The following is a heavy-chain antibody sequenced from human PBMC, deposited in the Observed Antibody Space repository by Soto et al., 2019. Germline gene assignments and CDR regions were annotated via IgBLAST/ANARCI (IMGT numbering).Heavy chain of an antibody. CDR3: ARAAYYYDSSGYYPGDY. J-gene: IGHJ4*02. D-gene: IGHD3-22*01. Sequence: ASVKVSCKAFGYTFTSYNMHWVRQAPGQGLEWMGIINPSGGSTNYAQKFQGRVTMTRDTSTSTVYMELSSLRYEDTAVYYCARAAYYYDSSGYYPGDYWGQGSLVTVSS. CDR2: INPSGGST. CDR1: GYTFTSYN. V-gene: IGHV1-46*01.